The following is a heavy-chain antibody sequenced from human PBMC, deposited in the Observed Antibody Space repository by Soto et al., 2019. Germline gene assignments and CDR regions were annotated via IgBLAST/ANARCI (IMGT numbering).Heavy chain of an antibody. V-gene: IGHV1-8*01. CDR1: GYTFSDFD. CDR3: ARGNPFNYAGFDV. CDR2: MNAKSGDT. D-gene: IGHD3-16*01. J-gene: IGHJ6*02. Sequence: QAHLEQAGAELKRPGASVKVSCKASGYTFSDFDINWLRQASGHGPEWMGWMNAKSGDTFFPQRIRGKFNMTWDTSLSAACMEVRSFTSHDTAMYDCARGNPFNYAGFDVWGQGTTVAVSS.